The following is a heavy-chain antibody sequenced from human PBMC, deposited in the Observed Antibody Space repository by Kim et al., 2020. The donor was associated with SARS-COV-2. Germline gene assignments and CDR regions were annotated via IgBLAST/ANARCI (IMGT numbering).Heavy chain of an antibody. V-gene: IGHV3-11*04. J-gene: IGHJ3*02. Sequence: YSADSVKGRFTISRDNAKNSLYLQMNSLRAEDTAVYYCASGYGGGAFDIWGQGTMVTVSS. CDR3: ASGYGGGAFDI. D-gene: IGHD5-18*01.